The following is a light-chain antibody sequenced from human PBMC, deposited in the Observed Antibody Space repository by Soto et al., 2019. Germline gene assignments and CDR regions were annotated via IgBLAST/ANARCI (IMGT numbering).Light chain of an antibody. CDR3: SSYAGSNNLV. CDR2: DVS. CDR1: SSDVGGYNY. Sequence: QSALTQPPSASGSPGQSVAISCTGTSSDVGGYNYVSWYQQHPGKAPKLMIYDVSNRPSGVPDRFSGFKSGNTASLTVSGLQAEDEADYYCSSYAGSNNLVFGGGTKLT. J-gene: IGLJ2*01. V-gene: IGLV2-8*01.